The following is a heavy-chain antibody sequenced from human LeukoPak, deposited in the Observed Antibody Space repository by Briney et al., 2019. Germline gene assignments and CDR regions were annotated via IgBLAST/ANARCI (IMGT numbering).Heavy chain of an antibody. CDR3: AKAYGYCTTTSCSHEEFDY. J-gene: IGHJ4*02. D-gene: IGHD2-2*01. CDR2: ISSKSNTI. Sequence: GGSLRLSCAASGFTFSIYSMNWVRQAPGKGLEWVSYISSKSNTIYYADSVKGRFTVSRDNAKNSLYLQMNSLRAEDTAVYYCAKAYGYCTTTSCSHEEFDYWGQGTLVTVSS. CDR1: GFTFSIYS. V-gene: IGHV3-48*01.